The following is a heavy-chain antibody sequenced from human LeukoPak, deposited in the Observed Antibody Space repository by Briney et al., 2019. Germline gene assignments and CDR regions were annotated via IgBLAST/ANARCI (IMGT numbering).Heavy chain of an antibody. CDR1: GFTFNNYA. CDR2: ISGSGGST. J-gene: IGHJ4*02. CDR3: ANAGATNFDY. D-gene: IGHD1-26*01. V-gene: IGHV3-23*01. Sequence: GGSLRLSCAASGFTFNNYAMSWVRQAPGKGLEWVSTISGSGGSTYYADSVKGRFTISRDNSKNTLYLQMNSLRAEDTAVYYCANAGATNFDYWGQGTLVTVSS.